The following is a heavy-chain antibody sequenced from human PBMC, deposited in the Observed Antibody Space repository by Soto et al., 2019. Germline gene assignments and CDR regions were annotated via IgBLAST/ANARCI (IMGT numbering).Heavy chain of an antibody. J-gene: IGHJ4*02. V-gene: IGHV3-23*01. CDR1: GFSFSSYV. Sequence: EVQLLESGGGLVQPGGSLRLSCAASGFSFSSYVMTWVRQAPGKGLEWVSDISGSDDDTYYADSVKGRFTISRDNSNNTLFLQINSLRAEDTALYFGAKAGYSFVFDYWGQGTLVTVSS. CDR3: AKAGYSFVFDY. D-gene: IGHD5-18*01. CDR2: ISGSDDDT.